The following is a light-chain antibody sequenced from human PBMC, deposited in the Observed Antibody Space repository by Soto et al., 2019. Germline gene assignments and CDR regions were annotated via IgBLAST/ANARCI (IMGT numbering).Light chain of an antibody. V-gene: IGKV3-11*01. CDR3: QQRSNWPPWT. CDR1: QSVSSY. Sequence: EIVLTQSRSSLSLNPFEIATLSCSSIQSVSSYLAWYQQKPGQAPRLLIYDASNRATGIPARFSGSGSGTDFTLTISSLEPEDFAVYYCQQRSNWPPWTFGQGTKVDIK. CDR2: DAS. J-gene: IGKJ1*01.